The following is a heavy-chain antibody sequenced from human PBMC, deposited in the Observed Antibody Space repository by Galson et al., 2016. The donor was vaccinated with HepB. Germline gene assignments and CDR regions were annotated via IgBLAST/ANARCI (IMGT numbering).Heavy chain of an antibody. CDR1: GYSFTSYY. V-gene: IGHV5-10-1*01. Sequence: QSGAEVKKPGESLRISCKGSGYSFTSYYITWVRRMPGKGLEWMGTIDPGDSYTNYSPSFQGHVTISADKSISTAYLQWTSLKASDTAMYYCARRTGFGARFDYWGQGTLVTVSS. CDR2: IDPGDSYT. D-gene: IGHD3-10*01. J-gene: IGHJ4*02. CDR3: ARRTGFGARFDY.